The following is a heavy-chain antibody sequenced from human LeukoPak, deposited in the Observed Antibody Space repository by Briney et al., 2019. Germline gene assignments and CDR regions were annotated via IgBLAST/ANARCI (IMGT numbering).Heavy chain of an antibody. J-gene: IGHJ3*02. Sequence: GGSLRLSCAASGFTFSSYAMSWVRQAPGKGLEWVSAISGSGGSTYYADAVKGRCTSSRDNSKNTLYMQMNTTRAPDTPVYYSATVSSHDTSGYDAFDICGQPPMATVSS. CDR1: GFTFSSYA. CDR3: ATVSSHDTSGYDAFDI. V-gene: IGHV3-23*01. D-gene: IGHD3-22*01. CDR2: ISGSGGST.